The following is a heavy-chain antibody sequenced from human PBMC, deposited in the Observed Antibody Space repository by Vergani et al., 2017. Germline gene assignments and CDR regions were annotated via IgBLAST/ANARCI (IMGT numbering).Heavy chain of an antibody. CDR1: GGTFSSYA. V-gene: IGHV1-69*01. CDR3: ARSADDIVVVPAPISWFDP. J-gene: IGHJ5*02. CDR2: IIPIFGSA. D-gene: IGHD2-2*02. Sequence: QVQLVQSGAEVKKPGSSVKVSCKVSGGTFSSYAISWVRQAPGQGLEWMGRIIPIFGSANYAQKFQGRVTITADESTSTAYMELRSLGSEDTSVYYCARSADDIVVVPAPISWFDPWGQGTLVTVSS.